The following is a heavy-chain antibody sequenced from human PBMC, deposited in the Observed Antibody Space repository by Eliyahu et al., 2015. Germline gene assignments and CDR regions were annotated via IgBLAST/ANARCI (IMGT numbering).Heavy chain of an antibody. CDR1: GXTXSSXA. D-gene: IGHD3-22*01. J-gene: IGHJ3*02. V-gene: IGHV3-23*01. CDR3: AKLSRVVVISPDAFDI. CDR2: ISGSGGGT. Sequence: EVQLLESGGGLVQPGGSLRLSCAXSGXTXSSXAMXWVRQAPGXGLGWVSAISGSGGGTYYADSVKGRFTISRDNSKNTLYLQMNSLRAEDTAVYYCAKLSRVVVISPDAFDIWGQGTMVTVSP.